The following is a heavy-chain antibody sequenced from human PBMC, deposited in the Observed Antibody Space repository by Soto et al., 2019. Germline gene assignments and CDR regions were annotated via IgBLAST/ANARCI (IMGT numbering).Heavy chain of an antibody. J-gene: IGHJ4*02. D-gene: IGHD3-3*01. V-gene: IGHV3-9*01. CDR2: ISWNSGSI. CDR3: AKDPAPYDFWSGYPDY. CDR1: GFTFEDYA. Sequence: GGSLRLSCAASGFTFEDYAMHWVRQAPGKGLEWVSGISWNSGSIGYADSVKGRFTISRDNAKNSLYLQMNSLRAEDTALYYCAKDPAPYDFWSGYPDYWGQGT.